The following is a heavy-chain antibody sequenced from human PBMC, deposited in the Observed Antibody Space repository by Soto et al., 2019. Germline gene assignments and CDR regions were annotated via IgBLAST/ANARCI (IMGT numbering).Heavy chain of an antibody. CDR2: IIPIFGTA. CDR1: GGTFSSYA. J-gene: IGHJ5*02. D-gene: IGHD2-15*01. Sequence: QVQLVQSGAEVKKPGSSVKVSCKASGGTFSSYAISWVRQAPGQGLEWMGGIIPIFGTANYAQKFQGRVTITADDSTSTAYMELSSLRSEDTAVYFCAREGGYCSGGSCSGGGGVWFDPWGQGTLVTVSS. V-gene: IGHV1-69*12. CDR3: AREGGYCSGGSCSGGGGVWFDP.